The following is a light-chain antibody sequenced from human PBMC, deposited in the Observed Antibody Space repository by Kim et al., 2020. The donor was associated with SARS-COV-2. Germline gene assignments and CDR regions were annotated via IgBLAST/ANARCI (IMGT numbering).Light chain of an antibody. Sequence: AYVGDTVTITCRGRQGISSNLAWYQQKPGEVPKLLIYDASALQSGVPSRFSGSGSGTDFTLTISSLQPEDVATYYCQQYNSAPWTFGQGTKVDIK. J-gene: IGKJ1*01. CDR3: QQYNSAPWT. CDR2: DAS. CDR1: QGISSN. V-gene: IGKV1-27*01.